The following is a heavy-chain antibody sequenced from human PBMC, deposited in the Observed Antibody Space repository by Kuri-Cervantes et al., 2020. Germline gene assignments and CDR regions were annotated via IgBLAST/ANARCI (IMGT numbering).Heavy chain of an antibody. CDR2: IYYSGST. CDR1: GGSISSGDYY. D-gene: IGHD2-2*01. J-gene: IGHJ3*02. V-gene: IGHV4-30-4*01. CDR3: ARDLDATDAFDI. Sequence: LRLSCTVSGGSISSGDYYWSWIRQPPGKGLEWIGYIYYSGSTYYNPSLKSRVTISEDTSKNQFSLKLSSVTAADTAVYYCARDLDATDAFDIWGQGTMVTVSS.